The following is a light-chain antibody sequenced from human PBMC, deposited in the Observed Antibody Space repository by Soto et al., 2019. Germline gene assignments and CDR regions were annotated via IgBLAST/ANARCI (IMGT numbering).Light chain of an antibody. CDR1: ESIRTW. Sequence: IQVTLSTSTLSSSIGHRVTITCRASESIRTWLAWYQHKPGKAPKFLIYDASSLESGVPSRFSGSGSGTEFTLTICNLQPDDFATYFCQHYNNYPRTFGQGTKVDIK. CDR2: DAS. J-gene: IGKJ1*01. CDR3: QHYNNYPRT. V-gene: IGKV1-5*01.